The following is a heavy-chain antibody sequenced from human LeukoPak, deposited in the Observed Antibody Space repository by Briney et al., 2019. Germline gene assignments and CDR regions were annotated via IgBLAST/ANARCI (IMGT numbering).Heavy chain of an antibody. CDR1: GFTFRDHY. CDR3: ARRALGPIGAFDH. CDR2: IGTRGRPL. J-gene: IGHJ4*02. D-gene: IGHD3-10*01. V-gene: IGHV3-11*01. Sequence: GSLRLSCVVSGFTFRDHYMAWIRQAPGQGLEWIAYIGTRGRPLYFADSVKGRFSASRDDGVNSLFLQMEGLTLEDTAIYYCARRALGPIGAFDHWGQGALVTVSS.